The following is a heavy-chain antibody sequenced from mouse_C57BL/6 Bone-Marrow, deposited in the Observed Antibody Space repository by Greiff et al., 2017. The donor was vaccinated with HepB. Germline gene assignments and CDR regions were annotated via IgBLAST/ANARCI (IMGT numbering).Heavy chain of an antibody. Sequence: EVQGVESGGGLVKPGGSLKLSCAASGFTFSDYGMHWVRQAPEKGLEWVAYISSGSSTIYYADTVKGRFTISRDNAKNTLFLQMTSLRSEDTAMYYCAIAYYSNYEGWFAYWGQGTLVTVSA. CDR1: GFTFSDYG. J-gene: IGHJ3*01. CDR3: AIAYYSNYEGWFAY. V-gene: IGHV5-17*01. D-gene: IGHD2-5*01. CDR2: ISSGSSTI.